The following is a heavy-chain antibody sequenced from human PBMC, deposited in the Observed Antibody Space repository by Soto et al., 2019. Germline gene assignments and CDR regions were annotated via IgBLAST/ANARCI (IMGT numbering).Heavy chain of an antibody. CDR3: AGWNYDY. J-gene: IGHJ4*02. CDR2: ISQSAGGNT. CDR1: GFTFSSYG. Sequence: EVQLLESGGGLVKPGGSLRLSCAASGFTFSSYGMMWVHQAPGKGLEWVSAISQSAGGNTYYADSVKGRFTISRDDSNNTLYLQLDSRSPEDTAQYYCAGWNYDYWGQGTQVTVSS. D-gene: IGHD1-7*01. V-gene: IGHV3-23*01.